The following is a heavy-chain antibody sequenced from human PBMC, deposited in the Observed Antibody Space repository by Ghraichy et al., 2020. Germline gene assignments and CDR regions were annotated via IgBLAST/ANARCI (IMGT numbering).Heavy chain of an antibody. Sequence: ASVKVSCKASGYTFTSYGISWVRQAPGQGLEWMGWISAYNGNTNYAQKLQGRVTLTTDTSTSTAYMELRSLRSDDTAVYYCAREREVLLWFGELIRNNYGMDVWGQGTTVTVSS. CDR2: ISAYNGNT. CDR3: AREREVLLWFGELIRNNYGMDV. D-gene: IGHD3-10*01. J-gene: IGHJ6*02. V-gene: IGHV1-18*01. CDR1: GYTFTSYG.